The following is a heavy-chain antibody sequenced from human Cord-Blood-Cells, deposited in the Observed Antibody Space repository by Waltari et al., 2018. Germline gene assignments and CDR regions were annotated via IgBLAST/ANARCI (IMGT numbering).Heavy chain of an antibody. J-gene: IGHJ4*02. V-gene: IGHV4-39*01. CDR3: AIYDSSGYYFDY. Sequence: QLQLQESGPGLVKPSETLSLTCTVSAGSISSSSYYWGWLRQPPGKGLEWIGSIYYSGSTYYNPSLKSRVTISVDTSKNQFSLKLSSVTAADTSVYYCAIYDSSGYYFDYWGQGTLVTVSS. CDR1: AGSISSSSYY. CDR2: IYYSGST. D-gene: IGHD3-22*01.